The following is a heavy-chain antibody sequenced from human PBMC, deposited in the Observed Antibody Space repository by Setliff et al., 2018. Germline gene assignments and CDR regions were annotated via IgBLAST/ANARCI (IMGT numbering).Heavy chain of an antibody. V-gene: IGHV1-3*01. Sequence: ASVKVSCKASGYTFTSYAVHWVRQAPGQRLEWMGWINAGGGSTTYAQKFQGRVTMTRDTSTSTVYMELSSLRTEDTAVYYCARGYYDSYARYYVVGDYWGQGTPVTVSS. CDR3: ARGYYDSYARYYVVGDY. J-gene: IGHJ4*02. CDR1: GYTFTSYA. CDR2: INAGGGST. D-gene: IGHD3-22*01.